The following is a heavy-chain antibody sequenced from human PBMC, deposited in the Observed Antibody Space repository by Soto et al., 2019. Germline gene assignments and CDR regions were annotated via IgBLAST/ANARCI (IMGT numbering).Heavy chain of an antibody. J-gene: IGHJ4*02. V-gene: IGHV4-39*01. CDR1: GGSITTLNNY. CDR3: ARHRLQWLVYFDY. Sequence: SETLSLTCSVAGGSITTLNNYWCWVRQPPGKGLEWIGSISDRGTTFYNASLESRLSISLETSKNQFSLRLKSVTAADTALYFCARHRLQWLVYFDYWGQGIQVTVSS. CDR2: ISDRGTT. D-gene: IGHD6-19*01.